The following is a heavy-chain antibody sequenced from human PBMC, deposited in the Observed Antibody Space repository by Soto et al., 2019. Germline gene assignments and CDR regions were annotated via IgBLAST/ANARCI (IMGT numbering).Heavy chain of an antibody. CDR1: GFSLSNARMG. CDR3: ARISVLAAADP. J-gene: IGHJ5*02. Sequence: SGPTLVNPTETLTLTCAVSGFSLSNARMGVSWIRQPPGKALEWLAHIFSNDEKSYSTSLKSRLTISKGTSKSQVVLTMTNMDPVDTATYYCARISVLAAADPWGQGTLVTVSS. CDR2: IFSNDEK. V-gene: IGHV2-26*01. D-gene: IGHD6-13*01.